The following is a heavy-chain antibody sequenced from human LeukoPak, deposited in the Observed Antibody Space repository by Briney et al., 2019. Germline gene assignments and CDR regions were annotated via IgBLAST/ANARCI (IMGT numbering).Heavy chain of an antibody. CDR1: GGSISSYY. J-gene: IGHJ5*02. CDR3: ARARYYYDSSGYYQRPQKHNWFDP. V-gene: IGHV4-59*01. Sequence: SETLSLTCTVSGGSISSYYWSWIRQPPGKGLEWIGYIYYSGSTNYNPSLKSRVTISVDTSKNQSAMKLSSVTAAETAVYYCARARYYYDSSGYYQRPQKHNWFDPWGQGTLVTVSS. CDR2: IYYSGST. D-gene: IGHD3-22*01.